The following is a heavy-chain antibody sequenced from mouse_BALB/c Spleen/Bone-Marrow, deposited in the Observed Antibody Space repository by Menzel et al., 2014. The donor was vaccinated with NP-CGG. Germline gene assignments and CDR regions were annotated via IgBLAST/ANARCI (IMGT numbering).Heavy chain of an antibody. V-gene: IGHV1-14*01. D-gene: IGHD2-3*01. Sequence: VQLQQSGPELGKPGASVKMSCKASGYTFSSYVIHWVKQKPGQGLEWIGCINPYNDGTKYNEKFEGKATLTSDKSSSTAYIDLSSLTSEDSAVYYCAREADGYYVGAMDYWGQGTSVTVSS. CDR2: INPYNDGT. J-gene: IGHJ4*01. CDR3: AREADGYYVGAMDY. CDR1: GYTFSSYV.